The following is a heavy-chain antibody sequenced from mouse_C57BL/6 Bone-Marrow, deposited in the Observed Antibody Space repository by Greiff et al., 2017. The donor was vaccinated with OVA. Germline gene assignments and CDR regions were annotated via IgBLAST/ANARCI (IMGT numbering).Heavy chain of an antibody. V-gene: IGHV1-50*01. CDR2: IDPSDSYT. Sequence: QVQLQQSGAELVKPGASVKLSCKASGYTFTSYWMQWVKQRPGQGLEWIGEIDPSDSYTNYNQKFKGKATLTVDTSSSTAYMQLSSLTSEDSAVYYCAWIIITTVVFDYWGQGTTLTVSS. J-gene: IGHJ2*01. CDR1: GYTFTSYW. D-gene: IGHD1-1*01. CDR3: AWIIITTVVFDY.